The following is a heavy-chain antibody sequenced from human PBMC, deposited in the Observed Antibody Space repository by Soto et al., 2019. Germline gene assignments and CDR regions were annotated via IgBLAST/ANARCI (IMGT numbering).Heavy chain of an antibody. CDR3: ARPPRVGYGDYHMYYFDY. J-gene: IGHJ4*02. V-gene: IGHV3-11*01. Sequence: QVQLVESGGGLVKPGGSLRLSCAASGFTFSDYYMSWIRQAPGKGLEWDSYISSSRSTIYYADSVKGRFTISRDNAKNSLYLQMNSLRAEDTAVYYCARPPRVGYGDYHMYYFDYWGQGTLVTVSS. CDR2: ISSSRSTI. D-gene: IGHD4-17*01. CDR1: GFTFSDYY.